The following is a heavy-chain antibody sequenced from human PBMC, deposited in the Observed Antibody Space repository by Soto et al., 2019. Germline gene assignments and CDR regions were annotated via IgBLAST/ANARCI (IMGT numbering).Heavy chain of an antibody. CDR2: IVLGNGNT. D-gene: IGHD6-19*01. CDR1: GFTFSSSA. Sequence: SVKVSCKASGFTFSSSAVQWVRQARGQGLEWIGWIVLGNGNTNYAQKFQERVTITRDMSTSTAYMEVRSLTFEDTAVYYCATRIGNIGWYWLDTWGQGTRVTVS. CDR3: ATRIGNIGWYWLDT. V-gene: IGHV1-58*01. J-gene: IGHJ5*02.